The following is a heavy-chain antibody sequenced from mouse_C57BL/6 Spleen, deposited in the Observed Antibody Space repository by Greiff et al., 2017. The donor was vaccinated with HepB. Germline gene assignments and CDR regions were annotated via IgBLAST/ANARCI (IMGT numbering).Heavy chain of an antibody. CDR1: GFSLTSYG. Sequence: VKLMESGPGLVAPSQSLSITCTVSGFSLTSYGVHWVRQPPGKGLEWLVVIWSDGSTTYNSALKSRLSISKDNSKSQVFLKMNSLQTDDTAMYYWARNGNYYGSSWYFDVWGTGTTVTVSS. CDR2: IWSDGST. CDR3: ARNGNYYGSSWYFDV. V-gene: IGHV2-6*02. D-gene: IGHD1-1*01. J-gene: IGHJ1*03.